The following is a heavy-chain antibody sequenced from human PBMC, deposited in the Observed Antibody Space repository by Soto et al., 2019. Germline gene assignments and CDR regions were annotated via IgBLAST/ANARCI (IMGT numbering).Heavy chain of an antibody. V-gene: IGHV1-69*01. J-gene: IGHJ6*02. CDR2: ILPIFGTA. CDR3: ARARNYDILTGYGGYGMDV. Sequence: QVQLVQSGAEVKKPGSSVKVSCKASGGTFSSYAISWVRQAPGQGLEWMGGILPIFGTANYAQKFQGRVTMTADESTSTAYMELSSLRSEDTGVYYCARARNYDILTGYGGYGMDVWGQGTTVTVSS. D-gene: IGHD3-9*01. CDR1: GGTFSSYA.